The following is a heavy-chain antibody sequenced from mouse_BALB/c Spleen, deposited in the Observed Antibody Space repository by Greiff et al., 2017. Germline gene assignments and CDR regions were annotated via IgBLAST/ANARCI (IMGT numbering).Heavy chain of an antibody. J-gene: IGHJ2*01. Sequence: QDQLQQSGAELVRPGTSVKVSCKASGYAFTNYLTEWVKQRPGQGLEWIGVINPGSGGTNYNEKFKGKATLTADKSSSTAYMQLSSLTSDDSAVYFCARGTTATSLDYWGQGTTLTVSS. D-gene: IGHD1-2*01. CDR2: INPGSGGT. V-gene: IGHV1-54*01. CDR3: ARGTTATSLDY. CDR1: GYAFTNYL.